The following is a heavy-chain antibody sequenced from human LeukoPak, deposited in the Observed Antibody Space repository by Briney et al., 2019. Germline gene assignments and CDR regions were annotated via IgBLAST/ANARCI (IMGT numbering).Heavy chain of an antibody. CDR3: ARDRNYYDSSGYLGGY. CDR1: GYTFTGYY. D-gene: IGHD3-22*01. CDR2: INPNSGGT. J-gene: IGHJ4*02. V-gene: IGHV1-2*02. Sequence: VASVKVSCKASGYTFTGYYMHWVRQAPGQGLEWMGWINPNSGGTNYAQKVQGRVTMTTDISTSTAYMELRSLRSDDTAVYFCARDRNYYDSSGYLGGYWGQGTLVTVSS.